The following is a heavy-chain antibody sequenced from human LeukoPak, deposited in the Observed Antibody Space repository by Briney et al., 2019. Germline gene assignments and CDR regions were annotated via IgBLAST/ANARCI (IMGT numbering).Heavy chain of an antibody. CDR2: INPTGGST. D-gene: IGHD5-24*01. CDR3: ARVGDGYNYKAFDI. V-gene: IGHV1-46*01. CDR1: GYTFISYH. Sequence: ASVKVSCKASGYTFISYHMHWVRQAPGQGLEWMGIINPTGGSTSYAQNFQGRVTMTRDMSTSTVYMELSSLRSEDTAVYYCARVGDGYNYKAFDIWGQGTTVTVS. J-gene: IGHJ3*02.